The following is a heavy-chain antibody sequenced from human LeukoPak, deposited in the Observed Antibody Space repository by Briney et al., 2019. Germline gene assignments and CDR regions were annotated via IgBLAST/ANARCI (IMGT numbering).Heavy chain of an antibody. CDR2: IWYDGSDE. CDR1: GFTFSSYW. Sequence: PGGSLRLSCAASGFTFSSYWMHWVRQAPGKGLEWVAFIWYDGSDEYYADSVKGRLTISRDNSKNTLYLQMNSLTTEDTAVYYCAKGGGELGSGSLDYWGQGTLVTVSS. V-gene: IGHV3-30*02. J-gene: IGHJ4*02. CDR3: AKGGGELGSGSLDY. D-gene: IGHD3-10*01.